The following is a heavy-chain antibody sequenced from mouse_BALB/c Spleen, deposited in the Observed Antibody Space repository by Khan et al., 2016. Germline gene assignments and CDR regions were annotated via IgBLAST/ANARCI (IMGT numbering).Heavy chain of an antibody. D-gene: IGHD1-1*01. Sequence: QIQLVQSGPELKKPGETVKISCKASGYTFTDYSMHWVKQAPGKGLKWMGWINTETGEPKYADDFKGRFAFSLETSASTAYLEINNLKNEDTATXFCVSSTVVARNYYAMDYWGQGTSVTVSS. CDR1: GYTFTDYS. CDR3: VSSTVVARNYYAMDY. V-gene: IGHV9-2-1*01. J-gene: IGHJ4*01. CDR2: INTETGEP.